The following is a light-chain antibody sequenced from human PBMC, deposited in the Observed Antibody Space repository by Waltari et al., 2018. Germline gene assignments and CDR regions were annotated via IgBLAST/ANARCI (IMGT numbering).Light chain of an antibody. CDR2: EVS. CDR3: SSYTSSSTPVV. CDR1: SSDVGGYNY. J-gene: IGLJ2*01. Sequence: QSARTQPASVSGSPGQSITISCTGTSSDVGGYNYVSWYQQHPGKAPKLMIYEVSNRPSGVSNRFSGSTSGNTASLTISGLQAEDEADYYCSSYTSSSTPVVFGGGTKLTVL. V-gene: IGLV2-14*01.